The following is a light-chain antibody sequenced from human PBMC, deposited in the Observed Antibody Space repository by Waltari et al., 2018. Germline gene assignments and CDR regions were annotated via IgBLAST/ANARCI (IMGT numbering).Light chain of an antibody. CDR1: SSNIGSKP. CDR2: NTN. J-gene: IGLJ1*01. CDR3: VTWDVTLSGYV. Sequence: QSVVTQPPSASGTPGQRVTISCSGSSSNIGSKPVNWYQQFPGTTPKLLIHNTNQRPPGVPARFSGSKSGTSASLAISGLQSEDEADYYCVTWDVTLSGYVFGTGTKVTVL. V-gene: IGLV1-44*01.